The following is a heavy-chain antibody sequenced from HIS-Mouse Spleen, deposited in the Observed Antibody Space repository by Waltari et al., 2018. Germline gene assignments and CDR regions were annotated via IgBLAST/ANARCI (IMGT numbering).Heavy chain of an antibody. CDR3: AKTRYYDFWSGRGGDAFDI. D-gene: IGHD3-3*01. CDR2: ISWNSGSI. V-gene: IGHV3-9*01. CDR1: GFTFDDYA. J-gene: IGHJ3*02. Sequence: EVQLVESGGGLVQPGRSLRLSCAASGFTFDDYAMHWVRQAPGTGLEGVSGISWNSGSIGYADSVKGRFTISRDNAKNSLYLQMNSLRAEDTALYYCAKTRYYDFWSGRGGDAFDIWGQGTMVTVSS.